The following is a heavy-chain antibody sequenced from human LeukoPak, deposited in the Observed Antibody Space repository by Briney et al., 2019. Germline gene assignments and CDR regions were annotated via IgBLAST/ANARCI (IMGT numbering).Heavy chain of an antibody. CDR3: ARSYCSGGSCYGLHI. CDR2: INTNAGNP. CDR1: GYTFTSYA. J-gene: IGHJ4*02. D-gene: IGHD2-15*01. Sequence: GESLKVSCKASGYTFTSYAMNWVRQAPGQGLEWMGWINTNAGNPTYAKGFTGRFVFSLDTSVSTAYLQISSLKAEDTAVYYCARSYCSGGSCYGLHIWGQGTLVTVSS. V-gene: IGHV7-4-1*02.